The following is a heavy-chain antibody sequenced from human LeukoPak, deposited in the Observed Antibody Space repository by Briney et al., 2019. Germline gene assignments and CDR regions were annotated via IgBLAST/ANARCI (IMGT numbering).Heavy chain of an antibody. V-gene: IGHV4-61*02. CDR1: GGSISSGGHY. Sequence: SQTLSLTFTVSGGSISSGGHYWSWIRQPAGKGLEYLGRIYATGSTNYNPSLRSRVTISADTSMNHFSLKLSSVTAADTAVYYCARQENAFDIWGQGTMVTVSS. CDR2: IYATGST. J-gene: IGHJ3*02. CDR3: ARQENAFDI.